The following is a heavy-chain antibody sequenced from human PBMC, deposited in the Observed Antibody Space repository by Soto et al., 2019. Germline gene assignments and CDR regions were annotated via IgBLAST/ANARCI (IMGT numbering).Heavy chain of an antibody. V-gene: IGHV2-5*02. CDR3: AHSTLGDNWFHP. J-gene: IGHJ5*02. CDR1: GFSLSTSGVG. Sequence: QITLKESGPTLVKPTQTLTLTCTFSGFSLSTSGVGVGWIRQSPVKPLEWLALIFWDDDKRYSPSLKSRLTITNDTSKHQVDLTMTNMDPVDTATYYCAHSTLGDNWFHPWGKGTQVTVSS. CDR2: IFWDDDK.